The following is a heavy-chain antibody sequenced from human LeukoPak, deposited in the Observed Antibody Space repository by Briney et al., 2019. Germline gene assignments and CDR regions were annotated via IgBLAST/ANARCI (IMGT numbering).Heavy chain of an antibody. J-gene: IGHJ4*02. CDR1: GFTFSNYY. CDR2: IKEDGSDQ. Sequence: PGGSLRLSCAASGFTFSNYYMTWVRQAPGKGLEWVAKIKEDGSDQYYVDSLKGRFTISRDNAKSSLYLQLNSLRAEDTAVYYCARDFASRLDYWGQGTLLTVSS. V-gene: IGHV3-7*04. CDR3: ARDFASRLDY. D-gene: IGHD3-3*01.